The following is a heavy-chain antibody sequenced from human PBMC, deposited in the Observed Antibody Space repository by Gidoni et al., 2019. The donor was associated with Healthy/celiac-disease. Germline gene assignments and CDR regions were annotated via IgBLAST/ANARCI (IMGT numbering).Heavy chain of an antibody. J-gene: IGHJ5*02. Sequence: QLQLQESGPGLVKPSETLSLTCTVSGGSISSSSYYWGWIRQPPGKGLEWIGSIYYSGSTYYNPSLKSRVTISVDTSKNQFSLKLSSVTAADTAVYYCARRISWGWFDPWGQGTLVTVSS. CDR3: ARRISWGWFDP. V-gene: IGHV4-39*01. CDR2: IYYSGST. D-gene: IGHD2-15*01. CDR1: GGSISSSSYY.